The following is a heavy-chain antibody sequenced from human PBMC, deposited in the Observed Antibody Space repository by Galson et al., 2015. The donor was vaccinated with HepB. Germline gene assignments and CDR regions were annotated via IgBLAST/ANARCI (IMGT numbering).Heavy chain of an antibody. D-gene: IGHD6-19*01. CDR2: ISAYNGNT. Sequence: SVRVSCTASGYTFTSYAMSWVRQAPGQGLEWMGWISAYNGNTTYAQKLQGRVTMTTDTSTSTDDMELRSLSSDDTAVYYCSRESPGYSSGLYYFYYCMDVWGQGTTVTVSS. V-gene: IGHV1-18*04. CDR1: GYTFTSYA. J-gene: IGHJ6*02. CDR3: SRESPGYSSGLYYFYYCMDV.